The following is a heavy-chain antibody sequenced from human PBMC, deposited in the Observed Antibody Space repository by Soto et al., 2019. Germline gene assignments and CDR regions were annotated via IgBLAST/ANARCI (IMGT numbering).Heavy chain of an antibody. CDR2: IIPIFGTA. CDR3: ARDFNIAARPRGFDY. V-gene: IGHV1-69*13. D-gene: IGHD6-6*01. J-gene: IGHJ4*02. Sequence: SVKVSCKASGGTFSSYAISWVRQAPGQGLEWMGGIIPIFGTANYAQKFQGRVTITADESTSTAYMELSSLRSEDTAVYYCARDFNIAARPRGFDYWGQGTLVTV. CDR1: GGTFSSYA.